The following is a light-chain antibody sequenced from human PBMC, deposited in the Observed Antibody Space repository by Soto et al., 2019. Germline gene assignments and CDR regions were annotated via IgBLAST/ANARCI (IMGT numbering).Light chain of an antibody. J-gene: IGKJ1*01. CDR1: RSISDW. V-gene: IGKV1-5*01. Sequence: DIQMTQSPSSLSPSVGDRVTITCRASRSISDWLAWYQQKPGKAPKLLIYDASSLESGVPSRFSGSGSGTEFTLTISSLQPDDFATYYCQQYNSYSPVTFGQGTKVDIK. CDR3: QQYNSYSPVT. CDR2: DAS.